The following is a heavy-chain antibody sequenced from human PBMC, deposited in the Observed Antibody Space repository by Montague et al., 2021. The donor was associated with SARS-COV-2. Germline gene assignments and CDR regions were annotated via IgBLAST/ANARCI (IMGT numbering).Heavy chain of an antibody. V-gene: IGHV3-21*01. CDR1: GFTFSSYS. CDR2: ISSSSRYI. D-gene: IGHD2-2*01. J-gene: IGHJ5*02. CDR3: ARAGDIVVVPAVDWFDP. Sequence: SLRLSCAASGFTFSSYSMNWVRQAPGKGLEWVSSISSSSRYIYYADSVKGRFTISRDNAKNSLYLQMNSLRAEDTAVYYCARAGDIVVVPAVDWFDPWGQGTLVTVSS.